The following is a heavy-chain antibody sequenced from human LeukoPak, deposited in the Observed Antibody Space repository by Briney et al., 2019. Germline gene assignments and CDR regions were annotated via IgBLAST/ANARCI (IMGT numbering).Heavy chain of an antibody. J-gene: IGHJ5*02. CDR2: INPNSGGT. D-gene: IGHD2-2*01. CDR3: ARERCSSTSCLNWFDP. Sequence: GASVKVSCKASGYTFTSYGIRWVRQAPGQGLEWMGWINPNSGGTNYAQKFQGRVTMTRDTSISTAYMELSRLRSDDTAVYYCARERCSSTSCLNWFDPWGQGTLVTVSS. V-gene: IGHV1-2*02. CDR1: GYTFTSYG.